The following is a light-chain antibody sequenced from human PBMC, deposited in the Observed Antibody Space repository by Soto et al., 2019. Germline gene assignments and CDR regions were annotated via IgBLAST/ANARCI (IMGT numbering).Light chain of an antibody. J-gene: IGLJ1*01. CDR1: SNDVGSYDF. CDR3: SSSTTFTTLV. Sequence: QSVLTQPASVSGSPGQSITISCTGTSNDVGSYDFVSWYQQQPGKAPKLLIYEVSNRPSGVSHRFSGSKSDNTASLTISGLQSEDEADYYCSSSTTFTTLVFGTGTKFTVL. CDR2: EVS. V-gene: IGLV2-14*01.